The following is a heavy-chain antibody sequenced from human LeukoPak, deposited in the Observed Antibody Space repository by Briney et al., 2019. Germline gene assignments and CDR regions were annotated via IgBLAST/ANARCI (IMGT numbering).Heavy chain of an antibody. D-gene: IGHD1-26*01. V-gene: IGHV1-69*02. CDR2: IIPILGIT. CDR3: ARAFTVGDAFDI. Sequence: ASVKVSCKASGGTFSSYTITWVRQAPGQGLEWMGRIIPILGITNYTQKFQGRVTITADGSTSTAYMDLSSLRSEDTAMYYCARAFTVGDAFDIWGQGTMVTVSS. J-gene: IGHJ3*02. CDR1: GGTFSSYT.